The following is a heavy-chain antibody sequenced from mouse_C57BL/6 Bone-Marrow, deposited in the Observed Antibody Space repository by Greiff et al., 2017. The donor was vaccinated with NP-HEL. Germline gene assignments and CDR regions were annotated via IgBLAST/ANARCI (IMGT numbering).Heavy chain of an antibody. CDR2: ISNLAYSI. Sequence: EVKLVESGGGLVQPGGSLKLSCAASGFTFRDYGMAWVRQAPRKGPEWVAFISNLAYSISYADTVTGRFTLSRENAKNTLYLEMSSLRSEDTAMYYCARCYYYGSSSWFAYWGQGTLVTVSA. D-gene: IGHD1-1*01. CDR1: GFTFRDYG. J-gene: IGHJ3*01. V-gene: IGHV5-15*01. CDR3: ARCYYYGSSSWFAY.